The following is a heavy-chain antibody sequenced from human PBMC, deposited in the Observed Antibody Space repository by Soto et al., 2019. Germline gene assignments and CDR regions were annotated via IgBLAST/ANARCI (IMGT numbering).Heavy chain of an antibody. CDR2: IYYSGST. J-gene: IGHJ6*04. Sequence: ASETLSLTCTVSGGSISSYYWSWIRQPPGKGLEWIGYIYYSGSTNYNPSLKSRVTISVDTSKNQFSLKLSSVTAADTAVYYCARDQGALDVWGKGTTVTVSS. CDR3: ARDQGALDV. V-gene: IGHV4-59*01. CDR1: GGSISSYY. D-gene: IGHD1-26*01.